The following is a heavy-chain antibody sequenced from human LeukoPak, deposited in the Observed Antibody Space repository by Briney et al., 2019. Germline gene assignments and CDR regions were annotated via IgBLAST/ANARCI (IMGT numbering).Heavy chain of an antibody. D-gene: IGHD3-10*01. CDR2: WTGYSGNT. V-gene: IGHV4-30-4*01. CDR1: GASISSGAYH. J-gene: IGHJ4*02. Sequence: SETLSLTCTVSGASISSGAYHWSWIRQAPGKGLEWIGQWTGYSGNTDYNPSLKSRATISLDTSKNQSSLRLNSVTTADTAVYFCATYYAGRGGSGYWGQGTLVTVSS. CDR3: ATYYAGRGGSGY.